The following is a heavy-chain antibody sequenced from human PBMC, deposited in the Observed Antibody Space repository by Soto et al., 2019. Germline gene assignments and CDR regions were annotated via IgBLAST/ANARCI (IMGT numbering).Heavy chain of an antibody. D-gene: IGHD2-8*01. CDR2: ISDDENIK. Sequence: GGSRRLSCASSGFTFSAYGMHWVRQAPGKGLEWVAFISDDENIKYYGDSVQGRFTISRDNSKNTLYLQIKGLRTEDTAVYYCAKSLARTLDWFDPWGQGTLVTVSS. CDR3: AKSLARTLDWFDP. CDR1: GFTFSAYG. J-gene: IGHJ5*02. V-gene: IGHV3-30*18.